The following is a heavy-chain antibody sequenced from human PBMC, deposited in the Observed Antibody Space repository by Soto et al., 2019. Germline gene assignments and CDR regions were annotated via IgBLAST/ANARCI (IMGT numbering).Heavy chain of an antibody. Sequence: VGSLRLSCAASGFTFSNAWMSWVRQAPGKGLEWVGRIKSKTDGGIIDYAAPVKDRFTISRDDSKNTLYLQMNSLKTEDTAVYYCTTGTLVVPAANCGQRTLVTVSS. CDR1: GFTFSNAW. D-gene: IGHD2-2*01. J-gene: IGHJ4*02. CDR2: IKSKTDGGII. V-gene: IGHV3-15*01. CDR3: TTGTLVVPAAN.